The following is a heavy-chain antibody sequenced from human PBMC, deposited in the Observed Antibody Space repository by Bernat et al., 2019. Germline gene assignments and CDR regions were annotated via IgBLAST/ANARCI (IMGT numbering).Heavy chain of an antibody. CDR1: GYSISSGYY. D-gene: IGHD4-17*01. CDR2: IYHSGST. Sequence: QVQLQESGPGLVKPSETLSLTCAVSGYSISSGYYWGWIRQPPGKGLEWIGSIYHSGSTYYNPSLKSRVTTSVDTSKNQFSLKLSSVTPEDTAVYYCARDPSGYGDFDYWGQGTLVTVSS. J-gene: IGHJ4*02. CDR3: ARDPSGYGDFDY. V-gene: IGHV4-38-2*02.